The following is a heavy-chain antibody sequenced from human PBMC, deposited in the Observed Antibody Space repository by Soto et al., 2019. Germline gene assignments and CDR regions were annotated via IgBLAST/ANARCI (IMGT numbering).Heavy chain of an antibody. Sequence: SETLSLTCTVSGGSISSSSYYWGWIRQPPGKGLEWIGSIYYSGSTYYNPSLKSRVTISVDTSKNQFSLKLSSVTAADTAVYYCARREYCTNGVCYIAKGTFDYWGQGTLVTVSS. J-gene: IGHJ4*02. V-gene: IGHV4-39*01. CDR3: ARREYCTNGVCYIAKGTFDY. CDR2: IYYSGST. D-gene: IGHD2-8*01. CDR1: GGSISSSSYY.